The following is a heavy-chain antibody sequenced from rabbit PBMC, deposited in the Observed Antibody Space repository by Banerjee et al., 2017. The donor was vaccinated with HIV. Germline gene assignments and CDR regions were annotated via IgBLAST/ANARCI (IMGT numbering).Heavy chain of an antibody. J-gene: IGHJ4*01. D-gene: IGHD1-1*01. Sequence: QEQLEESGGGLVKPEGSLTLTCKASGFTLSSSYVMCWVRQAPGKGLEWIACITSGGNTYYASWAKGRFTISKTSSTTVTLQMTSLTAADTATYFCARRISGVYYQHDLWGPGTLVTVS. CDR3: ARRISGVYYQHDL. V-gene: IGHV1S45*01. CDR2: ITSGGNT. CDR1: GFTLSSSYV.